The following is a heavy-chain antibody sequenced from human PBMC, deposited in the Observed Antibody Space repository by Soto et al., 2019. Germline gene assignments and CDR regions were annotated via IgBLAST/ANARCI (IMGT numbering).Heavy chain of an antibody. CDR1: GGTFSSYA. V-gene: IGHV1-69*12. CDR2: IIPIFGTA. J-gene: IGHJ3*02. D-gene: IGHD6-25*01. CDR3: ARGIRGDAFDI. Sequence: QVQLVQSGAEVKQPGSSVKVSCKASGGTFSSYAISWVRRAPGQGLEWMGGIIPIFGTANYAQKFQGRVKITADESTSTAEMELSSVSAEDTALYYCARGIRGDAFDIWGQGTMVTVSS.